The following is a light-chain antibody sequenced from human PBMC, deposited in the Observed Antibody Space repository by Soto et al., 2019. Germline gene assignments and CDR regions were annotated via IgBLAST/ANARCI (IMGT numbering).Light chain of an antibody. Sequence: AIRMTQSPSSFSASTGDRVTITCRASQGISSYLAWYQQKPGKAHKLLIYAASTLQSGVPSRFSGSGSGTDFTLTISCLPSEDFANYYYQQYYSYPLTFGGGTKVEIK. J-gene: IGKJ4*01. CDR1: QGISSY. CDR3: QQYYSYPLT. V-gene: IGKV1-8*01. CDR2: AAS.